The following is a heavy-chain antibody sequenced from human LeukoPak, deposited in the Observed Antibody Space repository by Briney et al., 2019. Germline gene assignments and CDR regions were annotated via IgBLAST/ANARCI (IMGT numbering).Heavy chain of an antibody. V-gene: IGHV5-51*01. Sequence: GESLKISCKGSRYSLTSYWIGWVRQMPGKGLEWMGIIYPGDSDTRYSPSFQGQVTISADKSSSTAYLQWSSLKASDTAMYYCARHEGERWLQSALFDYWGQGTLVTVSS. CDR1: RYSLTSYW. D-gene: IGHD5-24*01. CDR2: IYPGDSDT. J-gene: IGHJ4*02. CDR3: ARHEGERWLQSALFDY.